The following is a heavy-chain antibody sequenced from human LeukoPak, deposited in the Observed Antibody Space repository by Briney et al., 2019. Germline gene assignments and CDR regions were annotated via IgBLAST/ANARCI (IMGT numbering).Heavy chain of an antibody. CDR3: ARGPYSYDSSGAFDI. CDR2: IYTSGST. D-gene: IGHD3-22*01. Sequence: SETLSLTCTVSGGSISSGSYYWSWIRQPAGKGLEWIGRIYTSGSTNYNPSLKSRVTISVDTSKNQFSLKLSSVTAADTAVYFCARGPYSYDSSGAFDIWGQGSMVTVSS. V-gene: IGHV4-61*02. CDR1: GGSISSGSYY. J-gene: IGHJ3*02.